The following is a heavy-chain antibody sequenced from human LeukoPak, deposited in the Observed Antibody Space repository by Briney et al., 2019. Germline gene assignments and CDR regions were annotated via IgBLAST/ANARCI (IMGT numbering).Heavy chain of an antibody. Sequence: GGSLRLSCAASGFTVSSNYMSWVRQAPGKGLEWVSVIYSGGSTYYADSVKGRFTISRDNSKNTLYPQMNSLRAEDTAVYYCARLGFYDSSGYYHDAFDIWGQGTMVTVSS. J-gene: IGHJ3*02. D-gene: IGHD3-22*01. CDR2: IYSGGST. V-gene: IGHV3-53*01. CDR3: ARLGFYDSSGYYHDAFDI. CDR1: GFTVSSNY.